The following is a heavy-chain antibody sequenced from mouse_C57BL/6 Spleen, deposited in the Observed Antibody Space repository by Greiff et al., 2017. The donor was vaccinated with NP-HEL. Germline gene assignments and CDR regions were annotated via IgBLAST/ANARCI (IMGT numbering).Heavy chain of an antibody. V-gene: IGHV1-55*01. CDR1: GYTFTSYW. D-gene: IGHD1-1*01. J-gene: IGHJ4*01. CDR3: ARSTTYYDGSSYGAVGY. Sequence: QVQLQQPGAELVKPGASVKMSCKASGYTFTSYWITWVKQRPGQGLEWMGDIYPGSGSTNYNEKFKSKATLTVDTSSSTAYMQLSSLTSEDSAVYYCARSTTYYDGSSYGAVGYWGQGTSVTVSS. CDR2: IYPGSGST.